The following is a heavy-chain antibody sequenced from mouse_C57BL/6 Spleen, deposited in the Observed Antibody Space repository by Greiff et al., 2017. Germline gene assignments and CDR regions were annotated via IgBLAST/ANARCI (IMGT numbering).Heavy chain of an antibody. D-gene: IGHD4-1*01. CDR1: GSSLTSYG. V-gene: IGHV2-2*01. CDR3: ARTGTDYAMDY. J-gene: IGHJ4*01. CDR2: LRCGGTT. Sequence: VQLQQPGPGPVQPSQSLSITCTVSGSSLTSYGVHWVRQSPGQGLERLGVLRCGGTTDYNAAFISRLSISKDNSKSQVFFKMNSLQAEDTAIYYCARTGTDYAMDYWGQGTSVTVSS.